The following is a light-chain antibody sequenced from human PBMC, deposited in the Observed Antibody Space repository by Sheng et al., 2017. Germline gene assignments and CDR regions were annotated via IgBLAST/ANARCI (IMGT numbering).Light chain of an antibody. CDR2: ENN. V-gene: IGLV1-51*02. Sequence: QSVLTQPPSVSAAPGQKVTISCSGSSSNIGNNYVSWYQQLPGTAPKLLIYENNKRYSGIPDRFSGSKSGTSATLGITGLQTGDEADYYCGTWDGSLSAGVFGGGTKLTVL. J-gene: IGLJ3*02. CDR1: SSNIGNNY. CDR3: GTWDGSLSAGV.